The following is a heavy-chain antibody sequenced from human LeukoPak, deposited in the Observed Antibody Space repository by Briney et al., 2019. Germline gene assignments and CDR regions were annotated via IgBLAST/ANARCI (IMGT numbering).Heavy chain of an antibody. D-gene: IGHD2-21*02. CDR2: IKQDGSEK. V-gene: IGHV3-7*01. CDR1: TLTLNNYW. CDR3: ARDREVVTGTSFDL. J-gene: IGHJ4*02. Sequence: PGGSLRLSCTASTLTLNNYWMSWVRQAPGKGLEWVANIKQDGSEKYHVDSVKGRFTISRDNARNSLYLQMNSLRVEDTAVYYCARDREVVTGTSFDLWGQGTLVTVSA.